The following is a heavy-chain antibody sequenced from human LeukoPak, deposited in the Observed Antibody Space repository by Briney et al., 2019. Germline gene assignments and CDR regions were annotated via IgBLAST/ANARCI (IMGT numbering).Heavy chain of an antibody. CDR2: IEQDGGEK. CDR1: GFSFSSYW. J-gene: IGHJ4*02. CDR3: ARMNYVSSGWGAPFDY. D-gene: IGHD1-7*01. Sequence: GGSLRLSCAASGFSFSSYWMTWVRQAPGKGLEWVANIEQDGGEKSYVDSVKGRFTISRDNAKNSLYLQMNSLRAEDTAVYYCARMNYVSSGWGAPFDYWGQGTLVTVSS. V-gene: IGHV3-7*01.